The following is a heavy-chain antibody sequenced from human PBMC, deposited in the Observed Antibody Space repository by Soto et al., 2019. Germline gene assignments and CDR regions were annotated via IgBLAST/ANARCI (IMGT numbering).Heavy chain of an antibody. Sequence: SVKVSCKASGGTFSSYAISWVRQAPGQGLEWMGGIIPIFGTANYAQKFQGRVTITADESTSTAYMELSSLRSEDTAVYYCARDALDYDIRYYFDYWGQGTLVTVSS. V-gene: IGHV1-69*13. CDR2: IIPIFGTA. CDR1: GGTFSSYA. CDR3: ARDALDYDIRYYFDY. J-gene: IGHJ4*02. D-gene: IGHD3-9*01.